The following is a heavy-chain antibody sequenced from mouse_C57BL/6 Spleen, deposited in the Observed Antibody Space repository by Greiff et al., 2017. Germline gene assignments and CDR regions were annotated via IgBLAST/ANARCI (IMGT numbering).Heavy chain of an antibody. J-gene: IGHJ2*01. CDR1: GFSLTSYA. D-gene: IGHD1-1*01. V-gene: IGHV2-9-1*01. CDR2: IWTGGGT. Sequence: QVQLKQSGPGLVAPSQSLSITCTVSGFSLTSYAISWVRQPPGKGLEWLGVIWTGGGTNYNSALKSRLSISKDNSKSQVFLKMNSLQTDDTARYYCARITTVVATDYFDYWGQGTTLTVSS. CDR3: ARITTVVATDYFDY.